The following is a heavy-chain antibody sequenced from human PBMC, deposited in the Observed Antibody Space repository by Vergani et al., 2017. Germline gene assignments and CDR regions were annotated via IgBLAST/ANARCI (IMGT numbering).Heavy chain of an antibody. CDR1: GFTFDDYA. V-gene: IGHV3-13*01. D-gene: IGHD2-2*01. CDR3: ARGAGYCSSTSCPPTLRHYYYYIDV. J-gene: IGHJ6*03. CDR2: IGTAGDT. Sequence: EVQLVESGGGLVQPGRSLRLSCAASGFTFDDYAMHWVRQAPGKGLEWVSAIGTAGDTYYPGSVKGRFTISRDSSKNTLYLQMNGLRAEDTAVYYCARGAGYCSSTSCPPTLRHYYYYIDVWGKGTTVTVSS.